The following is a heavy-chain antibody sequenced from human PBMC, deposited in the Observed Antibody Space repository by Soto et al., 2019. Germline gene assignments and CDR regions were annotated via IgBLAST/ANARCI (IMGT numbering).Heavy chain of an antibody. V-gene: IGHV3-33*01. Sequence: GGSLRLSRAAAGFTFSSYGIHWISQAPGKGLEWVAVIWYDGSNKYYADSVKGRFTISRDNSKNTLYLQMNSLRAEDTAVYYCARAGYCGGGSCYHDYWGQGTLVTVSS. CDR2: IWYDGSNK. D-gene: IGHD2-15*01. CDR3: ARAGYCGGGSCYHDY. J-gene: IGHJ4*02. CDR1: GFTFSSYG.